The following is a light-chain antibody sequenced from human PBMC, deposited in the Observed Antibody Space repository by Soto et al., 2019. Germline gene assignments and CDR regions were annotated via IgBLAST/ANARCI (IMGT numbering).Light chain of an antibody. J-gene: IGLJ1*01. CDR2: RNN. Sequence: QSVLAQPPSASGTPGQRVTISCSGISSNIGSNYVYWYQQLPGTAPKLLIYRNNQRPSGVPDRFSGSKSGTSTSLAISGLRSEADADYYCAAWDDSSETFGTGTKVTV. CDR1: SSNIGSNY. CDR3: AAWDDSSET. V-gene: IGLV1-47*01.